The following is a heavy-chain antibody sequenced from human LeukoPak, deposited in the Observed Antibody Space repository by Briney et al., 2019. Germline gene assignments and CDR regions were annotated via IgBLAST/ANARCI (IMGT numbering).Heavy chain of an antibody. CDR2: ISSSGSTI. V-gene: IGHV3-11*01. D-gene: IGHD3-10*01. Sequence: GGSLRLSCAASGFTFSDYCMSWIRQAPGKGLEWVSYISSSGSTIYYADSVKGRFTISRDNANNSLYLQMNSLRAEDTAVYYCARVHSGSYYGIDYWGQGTLVTVSS. CDR3: ARVHSGSYYGIDY. CDR1: GFTFSDYC. J-gene: IGHJ4*02.